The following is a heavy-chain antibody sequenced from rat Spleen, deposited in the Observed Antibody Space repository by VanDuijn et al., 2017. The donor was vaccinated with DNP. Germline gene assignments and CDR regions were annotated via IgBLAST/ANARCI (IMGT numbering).Heavy chain of an antibody. CDR2: SSSNGEST. CDR3: AKDFHFYAMDA. V-gene: IGHV5-58*01. J-gene: IGHJ4*01. CDR1: GFTFSSYW. Sequence: EVQLLDTGGGLVQPGRSLKLSCVASGFTFSSYWMHWIRQAPGKGLEWVGSSSSNGESTQYSDSVKGRFTVPRDNAEDTVYLQMNSLRSEDTATYFCAKDFHFYAMDAWGQGTSVTVSS.